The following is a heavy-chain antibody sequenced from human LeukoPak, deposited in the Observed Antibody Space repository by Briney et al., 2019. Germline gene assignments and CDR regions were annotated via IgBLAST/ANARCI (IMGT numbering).Heavy chain of an antibody. D-gene: IGHD3-10*01. Sequence: GGSLRLSCAASGFTFDDYGMSWVRQAPGKGLEWVSGISWNSGSIGYADSVKGRFTISRDNAKNSLYLQMNSLRAEDTALYYCANLVFGSGSFDLWGRGTLVTVSS. CDR1: GFTFDDYG. CDR2: ISWNSGSI. J-gene: IGHJ2*01. CDR3: ANLVFGSGSFDL. V-gene: IGHV3-9*01.